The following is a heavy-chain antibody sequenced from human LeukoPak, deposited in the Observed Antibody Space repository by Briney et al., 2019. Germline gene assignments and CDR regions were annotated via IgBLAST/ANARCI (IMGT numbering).Heavy chain of an antibody. J-gene: IGHJ4*02. CDR2: IYYSGST. Sequence: SETLSLTCTVSGGPISSSSYYWGWIRQPPGKGLEWIGSIYYSGSTYYNPSLKSRVTISVDTSKNQFSLKLSSVTAADTAVYYCARHASIAARHFDYWGQGTLVTVSS. CDR3: ARHASIAARHFDY. V-gene: IGHV4-39*01. CDR1: GGPISSSSYY. D-gene: IGHD6-6*01.